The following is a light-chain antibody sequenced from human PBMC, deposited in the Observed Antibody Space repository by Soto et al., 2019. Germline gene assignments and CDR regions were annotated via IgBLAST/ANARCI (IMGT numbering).Light chain of an antibody. Sequence: QSVLTQPPSVSGAPGQRVTIPCTGNTSNLGAGYDVHWYQQLPGTAPKLVIYGNRNRPSGVPERFSGSKSGTSASLAITGLQADDEGDYYCQAYDYSLTASVFGGGTKLIVL. CDR2: GNR. CDR1: TSNLGAGYD. V-gene: IGLV1-40*01. J-gene: IGLJ3*02. CDR3: QAYDYSLTASV.